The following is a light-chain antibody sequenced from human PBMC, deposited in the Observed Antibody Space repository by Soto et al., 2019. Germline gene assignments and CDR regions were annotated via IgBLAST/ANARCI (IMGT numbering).Light chain of an antibody. CDR2: ATS. CDR1: QTISSW. Sequence: DIQMTQSPSTLSASVGDRVTITCRASQTISSWLAWYQQKPGRAPKLLIYATSTLQSGVPSSFSGSGSGTAFTLTISSLQPEDFATYYCLQTYSTPFTFGPGTKVDNK. V-gene: IGKV1-39*01. CDR3: LQTYSTPFT. J-gene: IGKJ3*01.